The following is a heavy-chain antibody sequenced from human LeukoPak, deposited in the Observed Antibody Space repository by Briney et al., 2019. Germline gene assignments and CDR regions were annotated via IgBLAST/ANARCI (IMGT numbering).Heavy chain of an antibody. Sequence: GRSLRLSCAASGFTFSSYAMHWVRQAPGKGLEWVAVIPYDGSNKYYADSVKGRFTISRDNSKNTLYLQMNSLRAEDTAVYYCAVDIVVEGAFDIWGQGTMVTVSS. D-gene: IGHD5-12*01. J-gene: IGHJ3*02. CDR2: IPYDGSNK. CDR3: AVDIVVEGAFDI. CDR1: GFTFSSYA. V-gene: IGHV3-30*04.